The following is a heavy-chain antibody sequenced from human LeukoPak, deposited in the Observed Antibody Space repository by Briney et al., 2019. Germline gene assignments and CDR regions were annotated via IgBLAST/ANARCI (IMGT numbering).Heavy chain of an antibody. V-gene: IGHV3-23*01. CDR2: ISGSGSRT. Sequence: GGSLRLSCAASGFTFSSYAMSWVRQAPGKGLEWVSAISGSGSRTYYLDSLKGRFTISGDNSKNTLYLQMNSLRAEDTAVYYCARDSSIAARQDAFDIWGQGTMVTVSS. D-gene: IGHD6-6*01. CDR3: ARDSSIAARQDAFDI. CDR1: GFTFSSYA. J-gene: IGHJ3*02.